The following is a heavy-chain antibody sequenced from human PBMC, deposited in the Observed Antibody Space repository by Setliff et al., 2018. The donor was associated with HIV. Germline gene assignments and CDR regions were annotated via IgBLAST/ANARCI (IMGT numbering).Heavy chain of an antibody. CDR3: ARDRYGPNYYGMDV. Sequence: GGSLRLSCAASGFTFRSYWLSWVRQAPGEGLEWVASIKEDGSEKYYVDSVKGRFTISRDNAKNSLYLQMNSLRAEDTAVYYCARDRYGPNYYGMDVWGQGTTVTVSS. V-gene: IGHV3-7*03. CDR1: GFTFRSYW. J-gene: IGHJ6*02. CDR2: IKEDGSEK. D-gene: IGHD4-17*01.